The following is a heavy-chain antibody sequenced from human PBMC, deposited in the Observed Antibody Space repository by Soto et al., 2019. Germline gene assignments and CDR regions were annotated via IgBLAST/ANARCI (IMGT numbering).Heavy chain of an antibody. V-gene: IGHV1-18*01. CDR1: GYTFHNYG. D-gene: IGHD5-18*01. CDR3: ARHSGYSYGYDY. Sequence: ASVKVSCKASGYTFHNYGVNWVRQAPGHGLEWMGRISAYNYNTHYAQNFEGRVTISVDTSKNQFSLKLSSVTAADTAVYYCARHSGYSYGYDYWGQGTLVTVSS. J-gene: IGHJ4*02. CDR2: ISAYNYNT.